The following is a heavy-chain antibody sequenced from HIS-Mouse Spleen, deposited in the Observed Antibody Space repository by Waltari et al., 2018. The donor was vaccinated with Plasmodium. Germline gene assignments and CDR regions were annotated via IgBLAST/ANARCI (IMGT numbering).Heavy chain of an antibody. J-gene: IGHJ2*01. CDR3: ASSWYWYFDL. D-gene: IGHD6-13*01. Sequence: EVQLVESGGGLVQPGGSRRLSCSACGFTFRSYWMRWVRQAPGKGLEWVANIKQDGSEKYYVDSVKGRFTISRDNAKNSLYLQMNSLRAEDTAVYYCASSWYWYFDLWGRGTLVTVSS. V-gene: IGHV3-7*01. CDR1: GFTFRSYW. CDR2: IKQDGSEK.